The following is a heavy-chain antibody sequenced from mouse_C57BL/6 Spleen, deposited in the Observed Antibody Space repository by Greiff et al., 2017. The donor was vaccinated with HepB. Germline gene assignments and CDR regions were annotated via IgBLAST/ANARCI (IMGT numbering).Heavy chain of an antibody. J-gene: IGHJ3*01. CDR2: IYPGDGDT. Sequence: VQLQQSGPELVKPGASVKISCKASGYAFSSSWMNWVKQRPGQGLEWIGRIYPGDGDTNYNGKFKGKATLTADKSSSTAYMQLSSLTSEVSAVYFCARVGAYYSIPFAYWGKGTLVTVAT. CDR3: ARVGAYYSIPFAY. V-gene: IGHV1-82*01. D-gene: IGHD2-5*01. CDR1: GYAFSSSW.